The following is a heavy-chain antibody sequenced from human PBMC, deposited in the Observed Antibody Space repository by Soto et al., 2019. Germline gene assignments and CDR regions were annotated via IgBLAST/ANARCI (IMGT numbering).Heavy chain of an antibody. J-gene: IGHJ4*01. CDR2: ISAYDGQT. Sequence: QVQLVQSGTEVKKPWASVKVSCLASGYTFTNYGITWVRQAPGQWLEWLGWISAYDGQTRYTPRLQGRVTLTTDTSTSTASMELRSLKSDDTAVYYCARGSDRYNWNDPWDCWGHGTLVTVSS. D-gene: IGHD1-1*01. CDR1: GYTFTNYG. CDR3: ARGSDRYNWNDPWDC. V-gene: IGHV1-18*01.